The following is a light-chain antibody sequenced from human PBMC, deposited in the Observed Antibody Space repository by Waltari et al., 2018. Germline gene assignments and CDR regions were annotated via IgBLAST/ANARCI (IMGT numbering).Light chain of an antibody. CDR3: QQYNNWPRT. CDR2: GAS. J-gene: IGKJ1*01. V-gene: IGKV3-15*01. Sequence: EIVMTQSPATLSVSPGERATLSCRASQRIKSNLAWYQQKPGQAPRLLIYGASTRATGIPAMFAGTGSGTEFTLTISSLQSEDFAVYYCQQYNNWPRTFGQGTKVEIK. CDR1: QRIKSN.